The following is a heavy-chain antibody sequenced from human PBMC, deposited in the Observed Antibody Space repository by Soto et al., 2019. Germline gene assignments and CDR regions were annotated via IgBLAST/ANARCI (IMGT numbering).Heavy chain of an antibody. CDR3: VKAYGGSDWYWSLFDA. CDR1: GFTFPSYA. V-gene: IGHV3-23*01. Sequence: EVHLLESGGGLVQPGESLRLSCAASGFTFPSYAMSWVRQAPGRGLQWVSAINNRGDRTYYTDSLKGRFTISRDNSENTLYLPMHSLRADDTAVYYCVKAYGGSDWYWSLFDAWGQGTLVTVSS. CDR2: INNRGDRT. J-gene: IGHJ4*02. D-gene: IGHD6-13*01.